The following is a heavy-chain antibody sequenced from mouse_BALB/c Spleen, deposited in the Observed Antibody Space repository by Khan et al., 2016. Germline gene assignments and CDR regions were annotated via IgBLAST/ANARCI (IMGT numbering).Heavy chain of an antibody. V-gene: IGHV3-8*02. CDR1: GDSITSGN. CDR2: ISYSGST. Sequence: EVKLEESGPSLVKPSQTLSLTCSVTGDSITSGNWNWIRKFPGNKLEYMGYISYSGSTYHNPSLKSRISITRDTSKNQYYLQLNSVTTEDTATYXGGRYDGSTYVRAMDYWGHGTSVTVSS. D-gene: IGHD1-1*01. J-gene: IGHJ4*01. CDR3: GRYDGSTYVRAMDY.